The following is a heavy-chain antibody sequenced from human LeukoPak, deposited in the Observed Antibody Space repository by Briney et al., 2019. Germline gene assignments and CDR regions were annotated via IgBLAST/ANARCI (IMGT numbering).Heavy chain of an antibody. D-gene: IGHD2-21*02. J-gene: IGHJ4*02. CDR1: GGTFSSYA. V-gene: IGHV1-69*05. Sequence: ASVKVSCKASGGTFSSYAISWVRQAPGQGLEWMGGIIPIFGTANYAQKFQGRVTITTDKSTSTPYIELSSPRSEDTVVYYCARLGLGDPPDYWGQGTLVTVSS. CDR2: IIPIFGTA. CDR3: ARLGLGDPPDY.